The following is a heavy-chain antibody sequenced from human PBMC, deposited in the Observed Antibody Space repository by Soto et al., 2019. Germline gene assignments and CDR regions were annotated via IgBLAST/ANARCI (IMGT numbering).Heavy chain of an antibody. J-gene: IGHJ6*02. CDR2: ISAYNGNT. CDR3: ARDYRITIFGVVITSPGYYYYYGMDV. CDR1: GYTFTSYG. Sequence: VASVKVSCKASGYTFTSYGISWVRQAPGQGLEWMGWISAYNGNTNYAQKLQGRVTMTTDTSTSTAYMELRSLRSDDTAVYYCARDYRITIFGVVITSPGYYYYYGMDVCGQGTTVTVYS. D-gene: IGHD3-3*01. V-gene: IGHV1-18*01.